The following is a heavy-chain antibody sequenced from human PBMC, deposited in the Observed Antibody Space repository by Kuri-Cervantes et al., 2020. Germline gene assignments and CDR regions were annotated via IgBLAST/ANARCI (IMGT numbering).Heavy chain of an antibody. J-gene: IGHJ4*02. CDR1: GFTFSSYA. D-gene: IGHD4-17*01. CDR3: ARDPPTVNDY. Sequence: GESLKISCAASGFTFSSYAMSWVRQAPGKGLEWVANIKQDGSEKYYVDSVKGRFTISRDNAKNSLYLQMNSLRAEDTAVYYCARDPPTVNDYWGQGTLVTVSS. V-gene: IGHV3-7*01. CDR2: IKQDGSEK.